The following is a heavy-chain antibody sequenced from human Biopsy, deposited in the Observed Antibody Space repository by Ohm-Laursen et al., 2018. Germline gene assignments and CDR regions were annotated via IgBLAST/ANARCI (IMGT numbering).Heavy chain of an antibody. CDR3: ARDIMNRTAGLVARSDVFDV. CDR1: GYAVNDYF. CDR2: ISPNSGGT. D-gene: IGHD3-16*01. Sequence: ASVKVSCKGSGYAVNDYFLHWLRQAPGQGPEWMGWISPNSGGTNYAQKFQGRVTMTTDTSTSTVYLELRRLISDDTAVYYCARDIMNRTAGLVARSDVFDVWGQGTLVTVSS. J-gene: IGHJ3*01. V-gene: IGHV1-2*02.